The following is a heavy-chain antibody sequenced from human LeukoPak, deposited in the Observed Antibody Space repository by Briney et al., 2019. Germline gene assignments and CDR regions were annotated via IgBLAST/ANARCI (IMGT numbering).Heavy chain of an antibody. D-gene: IGHD6-13*01. Sequence: GGSLRLSCAASGFSFNTFTMSWVRRAPGKGLEWVSAVSASGGTTKYADSVKGRFTVSRDNSQNTLYLQMNSLRAEDTAVYYCAKDQGSSSWFRSAEYFQHWGQGTLVTVSS. J-gene: IGHJ1*01. CDR2: VSASGGTT. CDR1: GFSFNTFT. CDR3: AKDQGSSSWFRSAEYFQH. V-gene: IGHV3-23*01.